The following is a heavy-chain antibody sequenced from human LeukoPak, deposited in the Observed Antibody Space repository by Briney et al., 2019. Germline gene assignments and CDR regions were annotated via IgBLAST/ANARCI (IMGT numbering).Heavy chain of an antibody. CDR3: GGTRQLHAGFDP. J-gene: IGHJ5*02. CDR1: GFTFSDYY. V-gene: IGHV3-11*03. Sequence: GGSLRLSCAASGFTFSDYYMNWIRQAPGKGLEWLSYINTSSSYTDYADSVKGRFTISRDNAKNLLYLQMNSLRAEDTAVYYCGGTRQLHAGFDPWGQGTLVTVSS. D-gene: IGHD6-6*01. CDR2: INTSSSYT.